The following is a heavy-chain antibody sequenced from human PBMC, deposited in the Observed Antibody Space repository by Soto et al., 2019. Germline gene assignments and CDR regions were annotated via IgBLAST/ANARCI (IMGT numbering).Heavy chain of an antibody. D-gene: IGHD1-26*01. CDR2: IYYSGST. J-gene: IGHJ6*02. CDR1: GGSISSGGYY. Sequence: QVQLQESGPGLVKPSQTLSLTCTVSGGSISSGGYYWSWIRQHPGKGLEWIGYIYYSGSTYYNPSLKSRVTISVDTSKNQFSLKLSSVTAADTAVYYCARLSGSYFRDYYGMDVWGQGTTVTVSS. V-gene: IGHV4-31*03. CDR3: ARLSGSYFRDYYGMDV.